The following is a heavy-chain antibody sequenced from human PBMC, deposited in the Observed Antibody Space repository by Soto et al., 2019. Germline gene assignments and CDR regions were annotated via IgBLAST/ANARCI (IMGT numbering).Heavy chain of an antibody. J-gene: IGHJ5*02. CDR2: INHSGST. CDR1: GGFFSGYY. D-gene: IGHD3-10*01. Sequence: QVQLQQWGAGLLKPSETLSLTCAVYGGFFSGYYWSWIRQPPGKGLEWIGEINHSGSTNYNPSLKSRVTISVDTSKNQFSLKLSSVTAADTAVYYCARALGSGSYFWFWFDPWGQGTLVTVSS. CDR3: ARALGSGSYFWFWFDP. V-gene: IGHV4-34*01.